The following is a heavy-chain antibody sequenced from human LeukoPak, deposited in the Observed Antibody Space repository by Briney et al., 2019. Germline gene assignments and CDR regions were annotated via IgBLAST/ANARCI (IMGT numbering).Heavy chain of an antibody. CDR2: IKSKADGGTT. CDR1: GFSFSNAW. J-gene: IGHJ4*02. Sequence: GGSLRLSCAASGFSFSNAWMTWVRQTPGKGLEWVGRIKSKADGGTTDYAAPVKGRFTISRDDSKNTLYLQMNSLKTEDTALYYCTTYEYGGIRSWGQGTLVTVSS. CDR3: TTYEYGGIRS. D-gene: IGHD4-23*01. V-gene: IGHV3-15*01.